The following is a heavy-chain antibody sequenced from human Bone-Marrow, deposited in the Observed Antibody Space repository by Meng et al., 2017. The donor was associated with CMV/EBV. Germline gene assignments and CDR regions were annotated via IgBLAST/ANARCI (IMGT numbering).Heavy chain of an antibody. J-gene: IGHJ6*02. CDR2: INHSGST. V-gene: IGHV4-39*07. CDR3: ARGRGAARVTYYYYYGMDV. Sequence: SETLSLTCTVSGGSISSGDYYWSWIRQPPGKGLEWIGEINHSGSTNYNPSLKSRVTISVGTSKNQFSLKLSSVTAADTAVYYCARGRGAARVTYYYYYGMDVWGQGTTVTVSS. D-gene: IGHD6-6*01. CDR1: GGSISSGDYY.